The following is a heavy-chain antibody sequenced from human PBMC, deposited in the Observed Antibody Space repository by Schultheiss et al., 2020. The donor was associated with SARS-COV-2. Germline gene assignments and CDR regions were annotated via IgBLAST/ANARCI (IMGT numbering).Heavy chain of an antibody. D-gene: IGHD2-2*01. CDR3: ARDKYQLLCGMDV. Sequence: GGSLRLSCAASGFTFSDYYMSWIRQAPGKGLEWVSSISSSSSYIYYADSVKGRFTISRDNAKNSLYLQMNSLRAEDTAVYYCARDKYQLLCGMDVWGQGTTVTVSS. CDR2: ISSSSSYI. V-gene: IGHV3-11*06. CDR1: GFTFSDYY. J-gene: IGHJ6*02.